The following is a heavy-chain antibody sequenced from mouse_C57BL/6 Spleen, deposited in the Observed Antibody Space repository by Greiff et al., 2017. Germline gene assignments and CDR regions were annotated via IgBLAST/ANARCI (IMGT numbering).Heavy chain of an antibody. Sequence: EVMLVESGGGLVKPGGSLKLSCAASGFTFSSYAMSWVRQTPEKRLEWVATISDGGSYTYYPDNVKGRFTISRDNAKNNLYLQMSHLKSEDTAMYYSARANDGYYIAYWGQGTLVTVSA. V-gene: IGHV5-4*03. CDR1: GFTFSSYA. D-gene: IGHD2-3*01. CDR3: ARANDGYYIAY. CDR2: ISDGGSYT. J-gene: IGHJ3*01.